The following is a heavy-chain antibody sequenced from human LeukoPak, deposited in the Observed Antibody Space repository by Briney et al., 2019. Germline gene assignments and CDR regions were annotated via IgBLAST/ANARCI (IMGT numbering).Heavy chain of an antibody. D-gene: IGHD2-15*01. CDR2: ISTSSSYI. J-gene: IGHJ6*03. CDR3: ARVLRYCSGGNCYSGGLGYMDV. V-gene: IGHV3-21*01. Sequence: GGSLRLSCAASGFTLSTYNMKWVRQAPRKGLEWVSSISTSSSYIYYADSVKGRFTISRDNARNSLYLQMNSLRAEDTAVYYCARVLRYCSGGNCYSGGLGYMDVWGKGTTVTISS. CDR1: GFTLSTYN.